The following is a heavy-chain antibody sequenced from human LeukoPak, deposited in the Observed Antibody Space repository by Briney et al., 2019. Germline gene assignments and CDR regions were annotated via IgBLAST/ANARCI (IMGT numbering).Heavy chain of an antibody. CDR1: GGSISSSSYY. CDR3: ARHEEASWYFDL. CDR2: IYYSGST. J-gene: IGHJ2*01. V-gene: IGHV4-39*01. Sequence: SETLSLTCTVSGGSISSSSYYWGWIRQPPGKGLEWIGSIYYSGSTYYNPSLKSRVTISVDTSKNQFSLKLSSVTAADTAVYYRARHEEASWYFDLWGRGTLVTVSS.